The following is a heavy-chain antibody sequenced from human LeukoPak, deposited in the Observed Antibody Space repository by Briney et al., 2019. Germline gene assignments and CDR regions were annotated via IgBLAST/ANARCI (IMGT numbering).Heavy chain of an antibody. CDR3: ARAAHCSSTSCYLYFDY. CDR1: GFTFSSNY. J-gene: IGHJ4*02. Sequence: GGSLRLSCAASGFTFSSNYMSWVRQAPGKGLEWVSVIYSGGSTYYADSVKGRFTISRHNSKNTLYLQMNSLRAEDTAVYYCARAAHCSSTSCYLYFDYWGQGTLVTVSS. CDR2: IYSGGST. V-gene: IGHV3-53*04. D-gene: IGHD2-2*01.